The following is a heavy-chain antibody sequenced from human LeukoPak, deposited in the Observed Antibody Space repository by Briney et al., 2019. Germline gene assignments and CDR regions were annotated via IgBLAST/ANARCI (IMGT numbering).Heavy chain of an antibody. V-gene: IGHV3-33*01. CDR2: IWYNGNT. J-gene: IGHJ4*02. CDR1: GFSFSTYG. Sequence: GGSLRLSCAASGFSFSTYGMHWVRQAAGKGLEWVSHIWYNGNTYYADSVKGRFTISRDNSKSTLYLQMNSLRAEDTAVYYCAREEGVDGTSGINNWGQGTLVIVSS. D-gene: IGHD4-23*01. CDR3: AREEGVDGTSGINN.